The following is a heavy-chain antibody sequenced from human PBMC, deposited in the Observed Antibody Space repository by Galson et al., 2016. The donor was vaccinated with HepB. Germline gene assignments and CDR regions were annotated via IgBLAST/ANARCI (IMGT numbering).Heavy chain of an antibody. D-gene: IGHD5-12*01. CDR1: EFPFDDYA. CDR3: ARDGGYSGYDAYGLDV. J-gene: IGHJ6*04. CDR2: IGTAGNT. V-gene: IGHV3-13*01. Sequence: SLRLSCAASEFPFDDYAMHWVRQAPGKGLEWVSGIGTAGNTYYAASVKGRFTISREDAKNSLFLQMNSLTVGDTAVYYCARDGGYSGYDAYGLDVWGKGTTVTVSS.